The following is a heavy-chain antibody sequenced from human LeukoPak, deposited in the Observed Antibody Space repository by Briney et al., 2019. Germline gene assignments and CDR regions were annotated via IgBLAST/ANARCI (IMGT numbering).Heavy chain of an antibody. Sequence: GSLRLSCAASGFTFSSYGMSWVRQAPGKGLEWIGSIYYSGSTYYNPSLKSRVTISVDTSKNQFSLKLSSVTAADTAVYYCARGKSDIVLMVYSNWFDPWGQGTLVTVSS. CDR3: ARGKSDIVLMVYSNWFDP. J-gene: IGHJ5*02. CDR1: GFTFSSYG. V-gene: IGHV4-39*07. CDR2: IYYSGST. D-gene: IGHD2-8*01.